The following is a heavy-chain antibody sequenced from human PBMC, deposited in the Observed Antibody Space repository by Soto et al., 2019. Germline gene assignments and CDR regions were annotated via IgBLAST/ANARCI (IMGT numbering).Heavy chain of an antibody. D-gene: IGHD3-10*01. J-gene: IGHJ5*02. Sequence: QLLQSGGGLVQPGGSLTLSCAASGFTFGTTDMSWVRQAPGEGLEWVSTIDGSGGITYYADSVKGRFTISRDNSRNTVYLQMHSLRGDDTTLYYCVKNSGWFNTWGQGALVTGSS. CDR2: IDGSGGIT. CDR3: VKNSGWFNT. V-gene: IGHV3-23*01. CDR1: GFTFGTTD.